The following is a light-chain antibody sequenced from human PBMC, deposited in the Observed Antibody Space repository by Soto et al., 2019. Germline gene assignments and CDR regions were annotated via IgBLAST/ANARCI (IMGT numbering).Light chain of an antibody. V-gene: IGKV1-39*01. CDR1: QSISSY. CDR2: AAS. J-gene: IGKJ4*01. CDR3: QQSYSTPLALT. Sequence: DIQMTQSPSSLSASVGDRVTITFRARQSISSYLNWYQQKPGKAPKLLIYAASSLQSGVPSRFSGSGSGTDFTLTISSLQPEDFATYYCQQSYSTPLALTFGGGTKVDIK.